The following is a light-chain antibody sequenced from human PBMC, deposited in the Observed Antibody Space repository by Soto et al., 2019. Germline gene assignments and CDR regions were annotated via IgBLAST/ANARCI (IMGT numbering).Light chain of an antibody. J-gene: IGLJ1*01. V-gene: IGLV7-43*01. CDR1: TGAVTSDNY. Sequence: QAVVTQEPSLTVSPGGTVTLTCASSTGAVTSDNYPNWFQLKPGQAPKSMIYSISNKHSWTPARFSGYLLGGKAALTLSGVQPEEEAEYYCLLYYGGVYVFGSGTKVTVL. CDR2: SIS. CDR3: LLYYGGVYV.